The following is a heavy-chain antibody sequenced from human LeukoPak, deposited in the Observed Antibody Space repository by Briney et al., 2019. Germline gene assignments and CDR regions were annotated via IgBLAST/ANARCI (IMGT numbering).Heavy chain of an antibody. CDR2: IYYSGST. CDR1: GGSISSYY. V-gene: IGHV4-59*01. D-gene: IGHD6-19*01. Sequence: SETLSLTCTVSGGSISSYYWSWIRQPPGKGLEWIGYIYYSGSTNYNPSLKSRVTISVDTSKNQFSLKLSSVTAADTAVYYCARALEDSSGWLDAFDIWGQGTMVTVSS. J-gene: IGHJ3*02. CDR3: ARALEDSSGWLDAFDI.